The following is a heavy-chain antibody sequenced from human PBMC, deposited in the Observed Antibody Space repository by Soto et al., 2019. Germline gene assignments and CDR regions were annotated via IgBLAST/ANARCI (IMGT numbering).Heavy chain of an antibody. CDR1: GFTFSSYA. CDR3: ARVPPRGDFWSGYLDY. J-gene: IGHJ4*02. V-gene: IGHV3-30-3*01. D-gene: IGHD3-3*01. Sequence: GGSLRLSCAASGFTFSSYAMHWVRQAPGKGLEWGAVISYDGSNKYYADSVKGRFTISRDNSKNTLYLQMNSLRAEDTAVYYCARVPPRGDFWSGYLDYWGQGTTVTVSS. CDR2: ISYDGSNK.